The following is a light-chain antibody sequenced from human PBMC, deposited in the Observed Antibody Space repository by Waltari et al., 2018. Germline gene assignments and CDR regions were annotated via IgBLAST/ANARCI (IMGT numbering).Light chain of an antibody. CDR3: QQLLGFPFT. V-gene: IGKV1-9*01. CDR2: AAS. CDR1: QVLSSY. Sequence: DIQLTQSPGFLSASVGDRVTITCRDSQVLSSYLAWYQQKPGKAPKLLISAASTLRTGVPSRFSGSGSGTEFTLTISSLQPEDFATYYCQQLLGFPFTFGPGTKVDIK. J-gene: IGKJ3*01.